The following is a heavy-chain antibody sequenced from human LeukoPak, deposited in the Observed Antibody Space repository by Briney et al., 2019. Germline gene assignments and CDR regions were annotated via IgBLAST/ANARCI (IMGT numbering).Heavy chain of an antibody. CDR3: ARDSSSWYFDY. CDR1: GYTFTSYD. CDR2: IIPIFGTA. J-gene: IGHJ4*02. V-gene: IGHV1-69*05. Sequence: SVKVSCKASGYTFTSYDINWVRQATGQGLEWMGRIIPIFGTANYAQKFQGRVTITTDESTSTAYMELSSLRSEDTAVYYCARDSSSWYFDYWGQGTLVTVSS. D-gene: IGHD6-13*01.